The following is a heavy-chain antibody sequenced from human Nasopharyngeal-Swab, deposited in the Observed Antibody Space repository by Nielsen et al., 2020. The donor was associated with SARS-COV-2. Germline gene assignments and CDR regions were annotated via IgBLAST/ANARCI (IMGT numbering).Heavy chain of an antibody. CDR3: ARAITYYYDGSGSPSYGLDV. D-gene: IGHD3-22*01. V-gene: IGHV1-69*01. CDR2: LIPVFGTT. Sequence: WPRHARGQGGGWVGGLIPVFGTTHYSQKFQDRLRVTADASTDTAYMELSSLRSDDTAVYYCARAITYYYDGSGSPSYGLDVWGQGTTVTVSS. J-gene: IGHJ6*02.